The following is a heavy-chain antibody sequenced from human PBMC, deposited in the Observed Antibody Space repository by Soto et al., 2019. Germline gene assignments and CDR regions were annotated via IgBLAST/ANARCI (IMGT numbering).Heavy chain of an antibody. J-gene: IGHJ4*02. CDR2: ISGSGGST. CDR3: ANPSSSFDY. V-gene: IGHV3-23*01. Sequence: PXGSLSVSCAASGFTFSSYAMSWVRQAPGKGLEWVSAISGSGGSTYYADSVKGRFTISRDNSKNTLYLQMNSLRAEDTAVYYCANPSSSFDYWGQGTLVTVSS. CDR1: GFTFSSYA.